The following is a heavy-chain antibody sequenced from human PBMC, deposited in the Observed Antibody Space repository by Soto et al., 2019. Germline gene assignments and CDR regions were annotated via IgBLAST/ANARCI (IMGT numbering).Heavy chain of an antibody. CDR3: AKVSRFPGGLRSLF. D-gene: IGHD3-10*01. J-gene: IGHJ4*02. CDR2: ISGSSGGST. Sequence: EVQLLESGGTLVQPGGSLRLSCAASGFTFSTYAMNWVRQAPGKGLEWVSYISGSSGGSTYYADSVKGRFTISRDNSKNTLFPQMNCLRVEDTAVYYCAKVSRFPGGLRSLFWGQGSLVTVSS. CDR1: GFTFSTYA. V-gene: IGHV3-23*01.